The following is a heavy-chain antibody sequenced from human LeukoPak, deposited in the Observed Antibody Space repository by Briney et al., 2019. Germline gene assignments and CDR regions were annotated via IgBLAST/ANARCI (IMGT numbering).Heavy chain of an antibody. Sequence: ASVKVSCKASGYTFTSYGISWVRQAPGQGLEWMGWINPNSGGTNYAQKFQGRVTMTRDTSISTAYMELSRLRSDDTAVYYCARVNMDLAFDTWGQGTMVTVSS. V-gene: IGHV1-2*02. D-gene: IGHD2-2*03. CDR1: GYTFTSYG. CDR2: INPNSGGT. CDR3: ARVNMDLAFDT. J-gene: IGHJ3*02.